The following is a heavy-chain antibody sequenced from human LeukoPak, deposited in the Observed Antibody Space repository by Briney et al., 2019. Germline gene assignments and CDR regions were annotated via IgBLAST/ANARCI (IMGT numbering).Heavy chain of an antibody. D-gene: IGHD6-19*01. Sequence: GGSLRLSCAASGFTFSSYWMSWVRQAPGKGLEWVAFTRYDGDNKYYADSVKGRFTISRDNSKNTLYLQMNSLRAEDTAVYYCAKDTSTISVSGTCFDYWGQGTLVTVSS. CDR3: AKDTSTISVSGTCFDY. CDR1: GFTFSSYW. V-gene: IGHV3-30*02. J-gene: IGHJ4*02. CDR2: TRYDGDNK.